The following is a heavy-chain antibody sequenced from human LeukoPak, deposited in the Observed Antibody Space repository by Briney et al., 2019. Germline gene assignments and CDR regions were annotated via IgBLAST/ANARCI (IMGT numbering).Heavy chain of an antibody. CDR1: GGTFSSYA. V-gene: IGHV1-69*13. CDR2: IIPIFGTA. Sequence: SVKFSCKASGGTFSSYAISWVRQAPGQGLEWMGGIIPIFGTANYAQKFQGRVTITADESTSTAYMELSSLRSEDTAVYYCARDFEAYYYDSSGYYLWYWGQGTLVTVSS. D-gene: IGHD3-22*01. J-gene: IGHJ4*02. CDR3: ARDFEAYYYDSSGYYLWY.